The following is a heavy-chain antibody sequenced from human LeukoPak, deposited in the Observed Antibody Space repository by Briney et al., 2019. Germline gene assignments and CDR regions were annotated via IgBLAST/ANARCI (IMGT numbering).Heavy chain of an antibody. CDR1: GFIFSHYG. CDR3: VVVMVPAALWQFDL. CDR2: IRPDANKK. J-gene: IGHJ2*01. Sequence: GGSLRLSCVTSGFIFSHYGFHWVRQAPGKGLEWVALIRPDANKKSYPDSVKGRFTVSRDNSENPVYLQMNSLRAEDTAMYYCVVVMVPAALWQFDLWGRGTQVTVS. V-gene: IGHV3-30*02. D-gene: IGHD2-2*01.